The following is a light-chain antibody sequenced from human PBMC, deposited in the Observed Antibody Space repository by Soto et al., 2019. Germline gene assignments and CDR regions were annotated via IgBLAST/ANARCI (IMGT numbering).Light chain of an antibody. CDR3: CSYVGTDTYS. CDR1: TSNVANNF. J-gene: IGLJ1*01. CDR2: DVT. Sequence: QSVLTQPPSVSAAPGQKVTISCSGTTSNVANNFVSWYQQFPGKAPELMIYDVTKRPSGVPDRFSGSKSGNTASLTISGLQAEDEADYYCCSYVGTDTYSFGTGTKVTVL. V-gene: IGLV2-11*02.